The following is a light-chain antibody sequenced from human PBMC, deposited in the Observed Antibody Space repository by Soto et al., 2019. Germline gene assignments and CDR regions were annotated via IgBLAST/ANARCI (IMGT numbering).Light chain of an antibody. J-gene: IGLJ7*02. CDR3: QSLDSRRGGSV. Sequence: QSVLTQPPSVSGAPGQRVTISCTGSSSNIGAGYDVHWYQQLPGTAPKLLIYGNSNRPSGVPDRFSGSKSGTSASLAITGLEGGGGGDFSRQSLDSRRGGSVFGGAPHLTAL. CDR1: SSNIGAGYD. CDR2: GNS. V-gene: IGLV1-40*01.